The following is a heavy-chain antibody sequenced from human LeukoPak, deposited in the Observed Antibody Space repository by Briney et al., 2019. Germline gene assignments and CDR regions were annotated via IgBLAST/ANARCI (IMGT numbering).Heavy chain of an antibody. CDR2: TYYRSKWYN. Sequence: SQTLSLTCAISGDSVSSNSAAWNWIRQSPSRGLEWLGRTYYRSKWYNDYAVSVKSRITINPDTSKNQFSLQLDSVTPEDTAVYYCARGCSSTSCYRRFYNWFDPWGQGTPVTVSS. CDR3: ARGCSSTSCYRRFYNWFDP. CDR1: GDSVSSNSAA. J-gene: IGHJ5*02. D-gene: IGHD2-2*02. V-gene: IGHV6-1*01.